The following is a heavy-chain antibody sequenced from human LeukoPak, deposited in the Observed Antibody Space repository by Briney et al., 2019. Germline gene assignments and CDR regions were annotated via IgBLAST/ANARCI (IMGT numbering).Heavy chain of an antibody. D-gene: IGHD6-13*01. CDR1: GYTFTSHY. V-gene: IGHV1-46*01. Sequence: ASVKVSCKASGYTFTSHYIHWVRQAPGQGLEWVGIINPSGGSTSYAQKLQGRVTMTTDTSTSTAYMELRSLRSDDTAVYYCARENTIKGQQLPDYWGQGTLVTVSS. CDR3: ARENTIKGQQLPDY. J-gene: IGHJ4*02. CDR2: INPSGGST.